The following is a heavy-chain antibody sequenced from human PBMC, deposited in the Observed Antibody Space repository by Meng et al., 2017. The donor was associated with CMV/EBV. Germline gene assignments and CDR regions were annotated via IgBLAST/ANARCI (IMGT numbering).Heavy chain of an antibody. CDR1: GGTFSSYA. CDR3: ARGIVVPGRYYYYGMDV. V-gene: IGHV1-69*10. Sequence: SVKVSCKASGGTFSSYAISWVRQAPGQGLEWMGGIIPILGIANYAQKFQGRVTITADKSTSTAYMELSSLRSEDTAVYYCARGIVVPGRYYYYGMDVWGQGTTVTVSS. CDR2: IIPILGIA. D-gene: IGHD2-2*01. J-gene: IGHJ6*02.